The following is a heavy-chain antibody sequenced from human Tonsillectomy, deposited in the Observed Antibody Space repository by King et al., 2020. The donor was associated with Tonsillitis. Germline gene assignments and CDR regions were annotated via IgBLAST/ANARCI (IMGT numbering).Heavy chain of an antibody. CDR2: IFPLFGTT. D-gene: IGHD4-17*01. J-gene: IGHJ4*02. CDR3: AFSGDYSRGTDY. Sequence: QLVQSGAEVKKPGSSVKVSCKASGDTFSSYVIIWVRQAPGQGLEWVGEIFPLFGTTNYAQKFQGRVTITADKSTTTTYMELNRLRSEDTAIFYCAFSGDYSRGTDYWGQGTLVTVSS. CDR1: GDTFSSYV. V-gene: IGHV1-69*14.